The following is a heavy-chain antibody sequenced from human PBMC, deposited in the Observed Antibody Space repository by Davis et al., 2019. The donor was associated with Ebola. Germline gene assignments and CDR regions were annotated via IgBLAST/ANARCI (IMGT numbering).Heavy chain of an antibody. J-gene: IGHJ6*03. CDR1: GGSISYYY. CDR2: MYSSGTT. V-gene: IGHV4-59*01. D-gene: IGHD2-2*01. CDR3: ARGSRGVPAVLYYMDV. Sequence: SETLSLTCTVSGGSISYYYWTWIRQPPGKGLEWIGYMYSSGTTNYNPSLKSRVTISLDTSKKQFSLKLSSVTAADTAVYYCARGSRGVPAVLYYMDVWGKGTTVTVSS.